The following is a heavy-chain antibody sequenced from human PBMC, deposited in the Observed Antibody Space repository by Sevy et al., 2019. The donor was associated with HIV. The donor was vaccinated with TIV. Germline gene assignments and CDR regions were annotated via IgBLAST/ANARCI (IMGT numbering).Heavy chain of an antibody. V-gene: IGHV3-11*01. J-gene: IGHJ6*02. CDR1: GFTFSDYY. CDR3: ARGMAGCSGGSCYGTYCYYYGMDV. CDR2: ISSSGSTI. Sequence: GGSLRLSCAASGFTFSDYYMSWIRQAPGKGLEWVSYISSSGSTIYYADSVKGRFTISRDKAKNSLYLQMNSLRAEDKVVYYCARGMAGCSGGSCYGTYCYYYGMDVWGQGTMVTVSS. D-gene: IGHD2-15*01.